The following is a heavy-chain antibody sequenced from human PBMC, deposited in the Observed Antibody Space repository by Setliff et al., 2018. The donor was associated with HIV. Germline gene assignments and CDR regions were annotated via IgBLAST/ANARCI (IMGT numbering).Heavy chain of an antibody. CDR1: GDSIISSRNF. J-gene: IGHJ5*02. Sequence: SETLSLTCTVSGDSIISSRNFWGWIRQPPGKGLEWIGNIHSSGSTYYNPSLKSRVTISVDTSKNQFSLKLSSVTAADTAVYYCARELRRFDTSDTAPHNWFDPWGQGTLVTVSS. V-gene: IGHV4-39*07. D-gene: IGHD3-22*01. CDR2: IHSSGST. CDR3: ARELRRFDTSDTAPHNWFDP.